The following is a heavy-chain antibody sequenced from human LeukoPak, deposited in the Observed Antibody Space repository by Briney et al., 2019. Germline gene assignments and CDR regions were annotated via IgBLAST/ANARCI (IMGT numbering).Heavy chain of an antibody. CDR1: GFTFSSYG. V-gene: IGHV3-23*01. Sequence: GRSLRLSCAASGFTFSSYGMHWARQAPGKGLEWVSAISGSGGSTYYADSVKGRFTISRDNSKNTLYLQMNSLRAEDTAVYYCGNDYGDYAVDYWGQGTLVTVSS. CDR3: GNDYGDYAVDY. CDR2: ISGSGGST. J-gene: IGHJ4*02. D-gene: IGHD4-17*01.